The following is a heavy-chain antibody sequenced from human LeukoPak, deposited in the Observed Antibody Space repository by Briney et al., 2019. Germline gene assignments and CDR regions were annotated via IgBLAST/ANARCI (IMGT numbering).Heavy chain of an antibody. V-gene: IGHV1-69*10. J-gene: IGHJ5*02. CDR3: ARDLAGARGYNWFDP. CDR1: GGTFISYA. Sequence: GASVKVSCKASGGTFISYAISWVRQGPGQGLEWMGGIIPIFGIANYAQKFQGRVTITANKSTSTAYMELSSLRSEDTAVYYCARDLAGARGYNWFDPWGQGTLVTVSS. D-gene: IGHD1-26*01. CDR2: IIPIFGIA.